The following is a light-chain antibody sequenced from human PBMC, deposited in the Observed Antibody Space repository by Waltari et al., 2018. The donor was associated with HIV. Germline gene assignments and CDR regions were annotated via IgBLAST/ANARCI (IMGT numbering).Light chain of an antibody. J-gene: IGLJ1*01. V-gene: IGLV2-11*01. CDR2: DVD. CDR1: SSEVGSYKY. CDR3: CSYTGTYTRYV. Sequence: QSALTQPRSVSGSPGQSVTISCTGTSSEVGSYKYVSWYQLRPGKAPQLIIHDVDKRPSGVPDRFSGSKSGNTASLTISGLQAEDEADYYCCSYTGTYTRYVFGTGAKVTVL.